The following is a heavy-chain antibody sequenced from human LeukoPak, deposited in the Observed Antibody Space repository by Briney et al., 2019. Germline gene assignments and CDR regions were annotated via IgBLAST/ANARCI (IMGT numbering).Heavy chain of an antibody. J-gene: IGHJ3*02. D-gene: IGHD1-26*01. V-gene: IGHV1-69*13. CDR3: ARDSIVGATTELGAFDI. Sequence: SVKVSCKTSGYTFTNYGISWVRQAPGQGLEWMGGIIPIFGTANYAQKFQGRVTITADESTSTAYMELSSLRSEDTAVYYCARDSIVGATTELGAFDIWGQGTMVTVSS. CDR2: IIPIFGTA. CDR1: GYTFTNYG.